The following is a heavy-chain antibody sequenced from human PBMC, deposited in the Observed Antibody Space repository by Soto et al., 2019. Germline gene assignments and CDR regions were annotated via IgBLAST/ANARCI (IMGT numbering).Heavy chain of an antibody. V-gene: IGHV5-51*01. CDR2: IYPGDSDT. CDR3: AGGGVRGVITRTRDYYGMDA. CDR1: GYSFTSYW. Sequence: PGESLKISCKGSGYSFTSYWIGWVRQMPGKGLEWMGIIYPGDSDTRYSPSFQGQVTISADKSISTAYLQWSSLKASDTAMYYCAGGGVRGVITRTRDYYGMDAWGQETTVTVSS. J-gene: IGHJ6*02. D-gene: IGHD3-10*01.